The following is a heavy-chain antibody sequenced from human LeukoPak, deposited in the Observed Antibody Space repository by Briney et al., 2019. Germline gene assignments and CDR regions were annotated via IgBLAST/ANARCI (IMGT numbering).Heavy chain of an antibody. CDR1: GFTFSDYY. CDR2: ISGSGGST. CDR3: AKDRHGDYVGDAFDI. J-gene: IGHJ3*02. D-gene: IGHD4-17*01. Sequence: GGSLRLSCAASGFTFSDYYMSWIRQAPGKGLEWVSAISGSGGSTYYADSVKGRFTISRDNSKNTLYLQMNSLRAEDTAVYYCAKDRHGDYVGDAFDIWGQGTMVTVFS. V-gene: IGHV3-23*01.